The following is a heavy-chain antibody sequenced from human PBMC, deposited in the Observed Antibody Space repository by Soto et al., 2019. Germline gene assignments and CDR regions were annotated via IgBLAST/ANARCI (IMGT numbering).Heavy chain of an antibody. D-gene: IGHD2-2*01. Sequence: GGSLRLSCAASGFTFSNYWMHWVRQAPGKGLVWVSRIKTDGSSTNYADSVKGRFTISRDNAKNTLYLQMNSLRAEDTAVYYCARDKGRGYCSSTSCYWYYYYYGMDVWGQGTTVTVSS. CDR3: ARDKGRGYCSSTSCYWYYYYYGMDV. CDR2: IKTDGSST. CDR1: GFTFSNYW. J-gene: IGHJ6*02. V-gene: IGHV3-74*01.